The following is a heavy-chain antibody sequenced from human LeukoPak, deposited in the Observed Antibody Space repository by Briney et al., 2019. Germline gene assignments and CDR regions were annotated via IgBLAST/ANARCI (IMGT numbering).Heavy chain of an antibody. Sequence: VASVKVSCKASGGTFSSYAISWVRQAPGQGLEWMGGIIPIFGTANYAQKFQGRVTITADESTSTAYMELSSLRSEDTAVYYCARDSVWGSGYYFPLGYWGQGTLVTVSS. CDR1: GGTFSSYA. D-gene: IGHD3-22*01. J-gene: IGHJ4*02. CDR2: IIPIFGTA. CDR3: ARDSVWGSGYYFPLGY. V-gene: IGHV1-69*13.